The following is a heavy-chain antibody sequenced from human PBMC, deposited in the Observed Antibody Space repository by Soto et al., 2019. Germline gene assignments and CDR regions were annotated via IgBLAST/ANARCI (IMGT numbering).Heavy chain of an antibody. J-gene: IGHJ4*02. CDR1: GYTFTSYA. V-gene: IGHV1-3*01. CDR2: INGGNGDT. CDR3: ARGPLSLYSADFR. D-gene: IGHD1-26*01. Sequence: QVQLVQSGAEVTKPGASVRISCRTSGYTFTSYAITWLRHAPGQRLEWMGWINGGNGDTKYSQKFQDRLSITRDTSATTVSLGLSSLTSEDTAIYYCARGPLSLYSADFRWGQGTLVTVSS.